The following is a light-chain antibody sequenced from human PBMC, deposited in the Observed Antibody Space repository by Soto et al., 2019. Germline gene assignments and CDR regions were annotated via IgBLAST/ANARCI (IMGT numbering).Light chain of an antibody. CDR3: EQYAISFRA. V-gene: IGKV3-20*01. CDR1: QSVSNNF. Sequence: EIVLTQSPGTLSLSPGERATFSCRSSQSVSNNFLAWYQQKPGQAPRLLISDASSRATGIPERFSGSGSGTDFTLTISSLEPEDFAVSYSEQYAISFRAFGQGTMV. CDR2: DAS. J-gene: IGKJ1*01.